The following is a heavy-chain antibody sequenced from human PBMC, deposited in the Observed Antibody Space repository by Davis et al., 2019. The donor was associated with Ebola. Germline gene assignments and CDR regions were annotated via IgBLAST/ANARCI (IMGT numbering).Heavy chain of an antibody. Sequence: ASVKVSCKASGGTFSSNTISWVRQAPGQRLEWMGWINAGNGNTKYSQKFQGRVTITRDTSASTAYMELSSLRSEDTAVYYCAKGRSGSCYSDSDYWGQGTLVTVSS. J-gene: IGHJ4*02. CDR3: AKGRSGSCYSDSDY. CDR1: GGTFSSNT. D-gene: IGHD2-15*01. V-gene: IGHV1-3*01. CDR2: INAGNGNT.